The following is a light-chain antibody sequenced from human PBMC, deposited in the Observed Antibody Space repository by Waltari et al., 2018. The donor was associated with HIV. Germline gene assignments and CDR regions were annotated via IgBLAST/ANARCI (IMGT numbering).Light chain of an antibody. Sequence: QSALTQPRSVSGSPGQSVTISCTGTSSDVGGYDYVSWYQQHPGEAPKLIVYDVRKMPAGVPDRFVGSKSGNTAALTISGLQAEDEADYYCCSYAGSDTFVLFGGGTKVTVL. J-gene: IGLJ2*01. CDR2: DVR. CDR1: SSDVGGYDY. V-gene: IGLV2-11*01. CDR3: CSYAGSDTFVL.